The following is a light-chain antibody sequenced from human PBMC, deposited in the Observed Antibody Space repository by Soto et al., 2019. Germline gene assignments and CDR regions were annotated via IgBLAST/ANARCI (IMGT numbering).Light chain of an antibody. J-gene: IGLJ1*01. Sequence: QSALTQPRSVSGSPGQSVSISCTGTSSDVGGYNYVSWYRQHPGKAPKVMIYDVNKRPSGVPDRFSGSKSGNTASLTISGLQSEDEADYYCCSYAGRYIYVFGTGTKVTVL. CDR3: CSYAGRYIYV. CDR2: DVN. V-gene: IGLV2-11*01. CDR1: SSDVGGYNY.